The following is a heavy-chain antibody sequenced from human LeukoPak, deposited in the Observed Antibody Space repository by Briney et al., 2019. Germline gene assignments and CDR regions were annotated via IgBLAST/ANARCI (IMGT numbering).Heavy chain of an antibody. CDR2: IYYSGST. CDR1: GGPISTYY. J-gene: IGHJ2*01. Sequence: SETLSLTCTVSGGPISTYYWSWIRQPPGKGLEWIGYIYYSGSTNYNPSLKSRVTISIDTSKNQFSLRLSSVTAADTAVYYCAREWQQLVPRYFDLWGRGTLVTVSS. CDR3: AREWQQLVPRYFDL. V-gene: IGHV4-59*01. D-gene: IGHD6-13*01.